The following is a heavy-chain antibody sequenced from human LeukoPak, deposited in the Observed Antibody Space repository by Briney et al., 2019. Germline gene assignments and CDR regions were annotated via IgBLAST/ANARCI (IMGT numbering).Heavy chain of an antibody. V-gene: IGHV4-39*01. CDR3: ARSSGWYGNWFDP. J-gene: IGHJ5*02. CDR1: GGSIRNSNYY. D-gene: IGHD6-19*01. Sequence: PSETLSLTCTVSGGSIRNSNYYWGWIRQPPGKGLEWIGSIYYSGSTYYNPSLKSRVTISVDTSKNQFSLKLSSVTAADTAVYYCARSSGWYGNWFDPWGQGTLVTVSS. CDR2: IYYSGST.